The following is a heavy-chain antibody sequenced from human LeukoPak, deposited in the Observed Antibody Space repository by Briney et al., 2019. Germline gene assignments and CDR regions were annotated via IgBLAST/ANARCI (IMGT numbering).Heavy chain of an antibody. V-gene: IGHV4-31*03. CDR2: IYYSGST. CDR3: ARDRDSSGRRYFDY. Sequence: PSQTLSLTCTVSGGSISSGGYSWSWIRQHPGKGLEWIGYIYYSGSTYYNPSLKSRVTISVDTSKNQFSLKLSSVTAADTAVYYCARDRDSSGRRYFDYWGQGTLVTVSS. CDR1: GGSISSGGYS. D-gene: IGHD1-20*01. J-gene: IGHJ4*02.